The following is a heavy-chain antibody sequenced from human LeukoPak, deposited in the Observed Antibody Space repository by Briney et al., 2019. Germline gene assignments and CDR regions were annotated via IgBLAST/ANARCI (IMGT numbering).Heavy chain of an antibody. V-gene: IGHV3-23*01. J-gene: IGHJ4*02. D-gene: IGHD3-10*01. CDR2: ISGTADST. CDR1: AFTFSNYA. CDR3: AREYLVQGVITFRTIDY. Sequence: GGSLRLSCAASAFTFSNYAMAWVRQAPGKGLEWVSAISGTADSTHYADSVRGRFTVSRDNSKNTVYLQMNSLRAEDTAVYYCAREYLVQGVITFRTIDYWGQGTLVTVSS.